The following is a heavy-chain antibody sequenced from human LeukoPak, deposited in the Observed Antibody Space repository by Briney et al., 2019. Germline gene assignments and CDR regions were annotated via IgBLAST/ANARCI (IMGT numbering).Heavy chain of an antibody. CDR3: ARVSAASFDY. CDR1: GGSITSYY. J-gene: IGHJ4*01. D-gene: IGHD6-13*01. CDR2: IYYSGST. V-gene: IGHV4-59*01. Sequence: SETLSLTCTVSGGSITSYYWSWIRQPPGKGLEWIGYIYYSGSTNYNPSLKSRVTISVDTSKNQFSLKLSSVTAVDTAVYYCARVSAASFDYWDHGTLVTVSP.